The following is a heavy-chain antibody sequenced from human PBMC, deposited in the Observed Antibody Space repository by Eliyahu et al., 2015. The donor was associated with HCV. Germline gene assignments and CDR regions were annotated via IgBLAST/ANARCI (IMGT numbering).Heavy chain of an antibody. D-gene: IGHD1-14*01. J-gene: IGHJ6*02. CDR3: GKDLLPGGLDV. V-gene: IGHV3-9*01. CDR1: GFNLNDYA. CDR2: IYWNSGGV. Sequence: EVQLVQSGGDLVQPGRSLRLSCVVSGFNLNDYAMHWVRQVPGKGLXWVAGIYWNSGGVGYADSVKGRFTISRDTAKNSLFLQMSSLKPEDTALYYCGKDLLPGGLDVWGQGTTVTVSS.